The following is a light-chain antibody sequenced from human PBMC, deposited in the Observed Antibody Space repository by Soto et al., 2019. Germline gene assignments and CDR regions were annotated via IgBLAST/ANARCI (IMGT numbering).Light chain of an antibody. CDR1: QSIGSW. CDR2: KAS. J-gene: IGKJ1*01. CDR3: QQYIVDSRT. V-gene: IGKV1-5*03. Sequence: DIQMTQSPSTLSASVGDRVTLSCRASQSIGSWLAWYQQKPGRAPKLLIYKASSLQSGVPSRFSGSGSGTEFTLTISSLQPDDFATYYCQQYIVDSRTFGQGTRVEIK.